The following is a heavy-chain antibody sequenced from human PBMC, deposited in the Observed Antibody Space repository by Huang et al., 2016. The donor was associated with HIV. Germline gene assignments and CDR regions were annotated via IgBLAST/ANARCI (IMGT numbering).Heavy chain of an antibody. CDR1: GYIFTSYA. Sequence: QVQLVQSRTEVKKPGASVKVSCKASGYIFTSYAISWVRQAPGQGLEWMGGISGNNDNTEYAQTFQGRVTLTTDTSTSTAFMELGSLRSDDTAVYYCARFYVWGSYRPDYWGQGTLVTVSS. CDR3: ARFYVWGSYRPDY. CDR2: ISGNNDNT. D-gene: IGHD3-16*02. V-gene: IGHV1-18*04. J-gene: IGHJ4*02.